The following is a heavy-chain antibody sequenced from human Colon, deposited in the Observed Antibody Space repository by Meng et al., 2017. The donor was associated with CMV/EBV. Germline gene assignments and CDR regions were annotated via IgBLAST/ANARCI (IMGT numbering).Heavy chain of an antibody. J-gene: IGHJ4*02. D-gene: IGHD2-15*01. CDR2: SYSAGPT. Sequence: AGSLRLSCAVSGLDIGSKWMSWVRQAPGKGLEWVAVSYSAGPTNYADFAKGRFTISRDNSKNTLYLQMNSLRPEDTAVYYCARQVRIDGRFDYWGQGTLVTVSS. V-gene: IGHV3-66*02. CDR3: ARQVRIDGRFDY. CDR1: GLDIGSKW.